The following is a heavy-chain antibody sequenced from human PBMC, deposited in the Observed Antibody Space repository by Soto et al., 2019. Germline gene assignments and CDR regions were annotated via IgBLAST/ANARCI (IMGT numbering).Heavy chain of an antibody. J-gene: IGHJ4*02. CDR3: ARSAQYPNTWYSVDY. Sequence: QVQLVQSGAEEKKPGASVKVSRKASGYTFSHYAMHWVRQAPGQRLEWMGWINAGNTKTKYSEKFQGRVTFTRDTSASNDYMELSSPTSDDTAVYYCARSAQYPNTWYSVDYWGQGTLVTVSS. D-gene: IGHD6-13*01. CDR2: INAGNTKT. CDR1: GYTFSHYA. V-gene: IGHV1-3*05.